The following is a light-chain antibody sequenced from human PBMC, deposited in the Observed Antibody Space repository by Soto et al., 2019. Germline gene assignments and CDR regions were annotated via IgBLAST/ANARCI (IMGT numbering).Light chain of an antibody. Sequence: QSALTQPASVSGSPGQSITISYTGTSSDVGGYNYVSWYQQHPGKAPKVMIYEVSNRPSGVSNRFSGSKSGNTASLTISGLQAEDEADYYCSSYTGSSTWVFGGGTKLTVL. J-gene: IGLJ2*01. CDR3: SSYTGSSTWV. CDR2: EVS. V-gene: IGLV2-14*01. CDR1: SSDVGGYNY.